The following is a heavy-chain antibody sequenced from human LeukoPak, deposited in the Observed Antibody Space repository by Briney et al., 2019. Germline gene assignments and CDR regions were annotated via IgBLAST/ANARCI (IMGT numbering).Heavy chain of an antibody. V-gene: IGHV4-34*01. Sequence: ASETLSLTCAVSGGSFSGYYWCWIRQPPGKGLEWIGEINHSGSTNYNPSLKSRVTISVDTSKNQFSLKLSSVTAADTAVYYCARGKPIKRVFVATTARFDYWGQGTLVTVSS. CDR3: ARGKPIKRVFVATTARFDY. CDR1: GGSFSGYY. D-gene: IGHD1-26*01. CDR2: INHSGST. J-gene: IGHJ4*02.